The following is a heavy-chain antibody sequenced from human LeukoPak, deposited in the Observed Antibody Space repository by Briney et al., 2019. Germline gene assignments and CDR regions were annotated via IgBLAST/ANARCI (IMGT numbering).Heavy chain of an antibody. J-gene: IGHJ4*02. CDR3: ARQWPY. D-gene: IGHD6-19*01. Sequence: GGSLRLSCAASGFTFNNAWMTWVRQAPGKGLEWVGRIKTKTDGGTTDYAAPVKGRFTISRDDSKNTVYLQLNSLRSEDTAVYYCARQWPYWGQGTLVTVSS. CDR2: IKTKTDGGTT. CDR1: GFTFNNAW. V-gene: IGHV3-15*01.